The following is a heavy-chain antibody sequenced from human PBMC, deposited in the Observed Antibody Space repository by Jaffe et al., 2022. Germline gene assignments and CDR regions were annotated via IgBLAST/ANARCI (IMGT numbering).Heavy chain of an antibody. J-gene: IGHJ5*02. D-gene: IGHD2-2*01. Sequence: QVQLVQSGAEVKKPGASVKVSCKASGYTFTGFYIHWVRQAPGQGLEWMGWINPNGGGTNYAQKFQGRVTMTRDTSISTAYMEVSGLNSDDTAVYFCARPRWTCSSGSCYGHWLDPWGQGTLVTVSS. V-gene: IGHV1-2*02. CDR2: INPNGGGT. CDR1: GYTFTGFY. CDR3: ARPRWTCSSGSCYGHWLDP.